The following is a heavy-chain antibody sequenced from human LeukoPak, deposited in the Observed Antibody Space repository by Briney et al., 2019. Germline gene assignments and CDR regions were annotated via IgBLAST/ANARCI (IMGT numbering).Heavy chain of an antibody. V-gene: IGHV3-23*01. J-gene: IGHJ4*02. D-gene: IGHD3-3*01. CDR2: ISGSGGST. Sequence: PGGSLRLSCAASGFTFSSYAMSWARQAPGKGLEWVSAISGSGGSTYYADSVKGRFTISRDNSKNTLYLQMNSLRAEDTAVYYCAKASRFYDFWSGSGLDCWGQGTLVTVSS. CDR3: AKASRFYDFWSGSGLDC. CDR1: GFTFSSYA.